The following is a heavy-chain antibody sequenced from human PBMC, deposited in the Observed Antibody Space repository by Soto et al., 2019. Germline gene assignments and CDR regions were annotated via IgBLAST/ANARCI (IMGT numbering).Heavy chain of an antibody. Sequence: ASVKVSCKASGYPFDMYGINWVRQAPGQRLEWMGWISAYNGQTDYAQNFQGRVTMATDTSTNTAYMKLRNLRSDDTAVFYCARDPHEFWSSYFFDPWGPGTLVTVSS. V-gene: IGHV1-18*01. CDR2: ISAYNGQT. CDR3: ARDPHEFWSSYFFDP. D-gene: IGHD3-3*01. J-gene: IGHJ5*02. CDR1: GYPFDMYG.